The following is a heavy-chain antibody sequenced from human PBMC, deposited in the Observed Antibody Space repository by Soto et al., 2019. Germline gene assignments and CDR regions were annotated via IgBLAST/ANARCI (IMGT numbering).Heavy chain of an antibody. Sequence: PSETLSLTCTVSGDSIRTYFWTWIRQPPGKGLEWIGYVFNSGSTNANPSLTSRVTILLDTSRNQISLTLSSVTAADTAVYYCARKTSTYYYYGMDVWGQGTTVTVSS. J-gene: IGHJ6*02. CDR1: GDSIRTYF. CDR3: ARKTSTYYYYGMDV. V-gene: IGHV4-59*01. CDR2: VFNSGST.